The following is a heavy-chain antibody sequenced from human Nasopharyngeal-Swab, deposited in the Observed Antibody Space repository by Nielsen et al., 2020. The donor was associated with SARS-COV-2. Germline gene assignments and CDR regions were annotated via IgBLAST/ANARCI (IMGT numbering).Heavy chain of an antibody. Sequence: WIRQPPGKGLEWVANIKQDGSEKYYVDSVKGRFTISRDNAKNSLYLQMNSLRAEDTAVYYCARGDISAVWGQGTTVTVSS. J-gene: IGHJ6*02. CDR3: ARGDISAV. CDR2: IKQDGSEK. V-gene: IGHV3-7*01. D-gene: IGHD2-15*01.